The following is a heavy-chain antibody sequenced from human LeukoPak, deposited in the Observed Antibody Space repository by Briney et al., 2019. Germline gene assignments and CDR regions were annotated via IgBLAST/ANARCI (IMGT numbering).Heavy chain of an antibody. V-gene: IGHV3-33*06. CDR1: GFTFSSYG. Sequence: GGSLRLSCAASGFTFSSYGMHWVRQAPGKGLEWVAVIWYDGSNKYYADSVRGRFTISRDNSKNTLYLQMNSLRAEDTAVYYCAKGQYYYDSSGYLDYWGQGTLVTVSS. D-gene: IGHD3-22*01. CDR3: AKGQYYYDSSGYLDY. J-gene: IGHJ4*02. CDR2: IWYDGSNK.